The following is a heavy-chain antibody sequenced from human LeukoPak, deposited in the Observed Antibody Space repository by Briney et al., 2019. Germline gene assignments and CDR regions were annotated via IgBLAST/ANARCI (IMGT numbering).Heavy chain of an antibody. CDR1: GGSISSYY. D-gene: IGHD6-13*01. V-gene: IGHV4-59*01. Sequence: PSETLSLTCTVSGGSISSYYWSWIRQPPGKGLEWIGYIYYSGSTNYNPSLKSRVTISVDTSKNQFSLKLSSVTAADTAVYYCARGVAAAGHYYYYMDVWGKGTTVTISS. J-gene: IGHJ6*03. CDR3: ARGVAAAGHYYYYMDV. CDR2: IYYSGST.